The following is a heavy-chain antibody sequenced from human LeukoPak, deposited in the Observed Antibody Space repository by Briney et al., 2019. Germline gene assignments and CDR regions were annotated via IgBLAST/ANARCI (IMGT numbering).Heavy chain of an antibody. Sequence: GGSLRLSCAASGFTFSSYSMNWVRQAPGKGLEWVSSISSSSSYIYYADSVKGRFTISRDNAKNSLYLQMNSLRAEDTAVYYCASGDYGDYYFDYWGQGTLVTVSS. CDR3: ASGDYGDYYFDY. J-gene: IGHJ4*02. V-gene: IGHV3-21*01. CDR2: ISSSSSYI. D-gene: IGHD4-17*01. CDR1: GFTFSSYS.